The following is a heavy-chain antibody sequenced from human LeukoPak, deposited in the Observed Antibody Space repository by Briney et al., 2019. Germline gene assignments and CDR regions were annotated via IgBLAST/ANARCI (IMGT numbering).Heavy chain of an antibody. V-gene: IGHV1-24*01. CDR2: FDPEDGET. D-gene: IGHD5/OR15-5a*01. J-gene: IGHJ6*02. Sequence: ASVKVPCKVSGYTLTELSMHWVRQAPGKGLEWMGGFDPEDGETIYAQKFQSRVTMTEDTSTDTAYMELSSLRSEDTAVYYCATRREVYGYYYYYYGMDVWGQGTTVTVSS. CDR1: GYTLTELS. CDR3: ATRREVYGYYYYYYGMDV.